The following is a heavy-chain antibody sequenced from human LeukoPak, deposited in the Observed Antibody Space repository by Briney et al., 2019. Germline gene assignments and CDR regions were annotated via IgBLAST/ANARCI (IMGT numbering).Heavy chain of an antibody. D-gene: IGHD2-15*01. CDR1: GFTFSSYS. J-gene: IGHJ3*02. CDR2: ISSSSSYI. V-gene: IGHV3-21*01. CDR3: ATIGPGYCSGGSCQTTYAFDI. Sequence: PGGSLRLSCAASGFTFSSYSMNWVRQAPGKGLEWVSSISSSSSYIYYADSMKGRFTISRDNAKNSLYLQMNSLRAEDTAVYYCATIGPGYCSGGSCQTTYAFDIWGQGTMVTVSS.